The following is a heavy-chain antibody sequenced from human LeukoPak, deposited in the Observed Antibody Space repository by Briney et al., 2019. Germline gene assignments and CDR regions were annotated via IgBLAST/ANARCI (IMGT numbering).Heavy chain of an antibody. D-gene: IGHD3-22*01. J-gene: IGHJ4*02. CDR2: ISSSSSTI. CDR3: ARDASLNYYDSSGYFDY. Sequence: GGSLRLSCAASGFTFSSYSMNWVRQAPGKGLEWGSYISSSSSTIYYADSVKGRFTISRDNAKNSLYLQMNSLRAEDTAVYYCARDASLNYYDSSGYFDYWGQGTLVTVSS. V-gene: IGHV3-48*04. CDR1: GFTFSSYS.